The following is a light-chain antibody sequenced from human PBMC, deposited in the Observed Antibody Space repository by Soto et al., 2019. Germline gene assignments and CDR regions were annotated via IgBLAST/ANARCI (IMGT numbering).Light chain of an antibody. CDR2: KAS. Sequence: DIQMTQSPSTLSASVGDRVTITCRASQSISSWLAWYQQKPGKAPKLLIYKASSLESGVPSRFSGSGSGTEFTLTISSLQPDDFATYYFQQYNSYSPPWTFGQGTTVEIK. J-gene: IGKJ1*01. CDR1: QSISSW. V-gene: IGKV1-5*03. CDR3: QQYNSYSPPWT.